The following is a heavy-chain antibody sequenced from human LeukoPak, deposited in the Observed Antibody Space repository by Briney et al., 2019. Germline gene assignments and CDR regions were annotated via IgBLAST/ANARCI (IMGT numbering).Heavy chain of an antibody. CDR1: GGSISSGDYY. Sequence: PSETLSLTCTVSGGSISSGDYYWSWIRQPPGKGLEWIGYIYYSGSTYYNPSLKSRVTISVDTSKNQFSLKLSSVTAADTAVYYCARSSTTYYFDYWGQGTLVTVSS. CDR2: IYYSGST. V-gene: IGHV4-30-4*08. CDR3: ARSSTTYYFDY. J-gene: IGHJ4*02. D-gene: IGHD4-11*01.